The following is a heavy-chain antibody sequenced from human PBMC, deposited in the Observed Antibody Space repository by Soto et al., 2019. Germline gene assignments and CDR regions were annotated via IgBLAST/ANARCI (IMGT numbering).Heavy chain of an antibody. CDR3: ARGHAIRFLEWLPLGMDV. CDR1: GYNFTTYW. Sequence: GESLKISCKASGYNFTTYWIGWVRQMPGKGLEWMGVVYPGDSDTRYSPSFQGRFTISRDNAKNTLYLQMNSLRAEDTAVYYCARGHAIRFLEWLPLGMDVWGQGTTVTVSS. CDR2: VYPGDSDT. D-gene: IGHD3-3*01. J-gene: IGHJ6*02. V-gene: IGHV5-51*01.